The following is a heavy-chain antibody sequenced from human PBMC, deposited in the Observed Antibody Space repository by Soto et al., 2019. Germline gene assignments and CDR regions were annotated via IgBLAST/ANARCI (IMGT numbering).Heavy chain of an antibody. V-gene: IGHV3-30*04. CDR3: ARGGGRIFFAPGY. CDR1: GFIFSGYV. J-gene: IGHJ4*02. D-gene: IGHD3-3*01. Sequence: GGSLRLSCAASGFIFSGYVMHWVRQAPGKGLEWVAVISFDGRNKYYADSVKGRFTISRDNSNNTLYLQMNSLRAEDTAVYYCARGGGRIFFAPGYSGQGAPVSVSS. CDR2: ISFDGRNK.